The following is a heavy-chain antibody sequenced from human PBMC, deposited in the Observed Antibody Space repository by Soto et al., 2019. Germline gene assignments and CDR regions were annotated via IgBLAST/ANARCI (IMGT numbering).Heavy chain of an antibody. CDR3: ARDLTGDGDAFDI. CDR2: IYYSGST. V-gene: IGHV4-59*12. CDR1: GGSISSYY. D-gene: IGHD7-27*01. J-gene: IGHJ3*02. Sequence: SETLSLTCTVSGGSISSYYWSWIRQPPGKGLEWIGYIYYSGSTNYNPSLKSRVTISVDTSKNQFSLKLSSVNAADTAVYYCARDLTGDGDAFDIWGQGTMVTVSS.